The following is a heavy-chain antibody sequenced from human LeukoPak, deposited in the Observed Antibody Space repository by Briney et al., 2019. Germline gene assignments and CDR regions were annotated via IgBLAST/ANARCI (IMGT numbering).Heavy chain of an antibody. CDR2: MNPNSGNT. J-gene: IGHJ5*02. V-gene: IGHV1-8*01. D-gene: IGHD1-14*01. Sequence: GASVKVSCKASGYTFTSYDINWVRQATGQGLEWMGWMNPNSGNTGYAQKFQGRVTMTRNTSISTAYMELSSLRSEDTAVYCCARVRKIGINWFDPWGQGTLVTVSS. CDR1: GYTFTSYD. CDR3: ARVRKIGINWFDP.